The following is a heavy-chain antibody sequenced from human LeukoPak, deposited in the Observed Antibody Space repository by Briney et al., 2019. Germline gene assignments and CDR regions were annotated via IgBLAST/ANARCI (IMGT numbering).Heavy chain of an antibody. CDR1: GYSFTSYW. J-gene: IGHJ4*02. Sequence: GESLKISCKGSGYSFTSYWIGWVRQMPGKGLEWMEIIYPGDSDARYSPSFQGQVTMSADKSISTAYLQWSSLKASDTATYYCARHDTVTSTDCWGQGTLVTVSS. D-gene: IGHD4-17*01. CDR2: IYPGDSDA. CDR3: ARHDTVTSTDC. V-gene: IGHV5-51*01.